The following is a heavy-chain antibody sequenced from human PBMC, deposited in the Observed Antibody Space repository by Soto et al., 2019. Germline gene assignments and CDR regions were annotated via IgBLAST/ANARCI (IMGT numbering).Heavy chain of an antibody. CDR1: GYTFTNYG. CDR2: INANNGNT. D-gene: IGHD3-9*01. CDR3: ARDTMTGYLQFDY. J-gene: IGHJ4*02. V-gene: IGHV1-18*01. Sequence: QVQLVQSGAEVKKPGASVKVSCRASGYTFTNYGISWVRQAPGQGLEWMGWINANNGNTNYAQTLQVRVTMTTDTSTSTAYMELRSLRSDDTAVYYCARDTMTGYLQFDYWGQGTLVTVSS.